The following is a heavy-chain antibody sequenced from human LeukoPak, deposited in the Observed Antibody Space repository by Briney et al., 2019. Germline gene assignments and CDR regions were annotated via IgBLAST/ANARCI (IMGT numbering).Heavy chain of an antibody. Sequence: GGSLRLSCAASGFTFSTYWMHWVRQAPGKGLEWVANIKEDESEKYYVGSVKGRFTISRDNAKNSLYLQMNSLRVEDTAVYYCARGNSFGGYWGQGTQVTVYS. CDR1: GFTFSTYW. CDR3: ARGNSFGGY. CDR2: IKEDESEK. J-gene: IGHJ4*02. V-gene: IGHV3-7*03. D-gene: IGHD3-16*01.